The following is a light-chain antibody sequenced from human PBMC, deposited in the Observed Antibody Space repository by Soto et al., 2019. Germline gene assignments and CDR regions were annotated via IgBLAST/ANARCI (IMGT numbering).Light chain of an antibody. CDR1: QSVSSNF. CDR2: GAS. V-gene: IGKV3-20*01. Sequence: EIVLTQSPGTLSLSPGERATLSCRASQSVSSNFLAWYQQKPGQAPRLLIYGASNRATGIPDRFSGSGSGTGFTLTISRLEPEDFAVYYCQQYGSSPRTFGQGTKVDSK. CDR3: QQYGSSPRT. J-gene: IGKJ1*01.